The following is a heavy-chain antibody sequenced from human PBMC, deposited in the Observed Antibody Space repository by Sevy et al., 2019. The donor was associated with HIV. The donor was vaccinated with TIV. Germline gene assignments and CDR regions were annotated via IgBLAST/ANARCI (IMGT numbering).Heavy chain of an antibody. V-gene: IGHV3-53*01. CDR1: GLTVSSNY. Sequence: GGSLRLSCAASGLTVSSNYMSWVRQAPGKGLEWVSVIYSGGTTYYADSVKGRFTISRDNSKNTLYLQMNNLRAEDTAVYYCAREREFTIFGVLIEYGMDVWGQGTTVTVSS. J-gene: IGHJ6*02. D-gene: IGHD3-3*01. CDR2: IYSGGTT. CDR3: AREREFTIFGVLIEYGMDV.